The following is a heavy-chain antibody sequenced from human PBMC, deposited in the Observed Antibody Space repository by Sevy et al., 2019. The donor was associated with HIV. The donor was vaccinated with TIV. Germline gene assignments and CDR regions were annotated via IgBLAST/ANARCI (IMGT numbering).Heavy chain of an antibody. CDR2: ISGSGGST. Sequence: GGSLRLSCAASGFTFSSYAMSWVRQAPGKGLEWVSAISGSGGSTYYADSVKGRFTISRDNSKNTLYLQMNSLRAEDTAVYYCAKDKEGATTPDLFDYWGQGTLVTVSS. J-gene: IGHJ4*02. CDR3: AKDKEGATTPDLFDY. V-gene: IGHV3-23*01. D-gene: IGHD1-26*01. CDR1: GFTFSSYA.